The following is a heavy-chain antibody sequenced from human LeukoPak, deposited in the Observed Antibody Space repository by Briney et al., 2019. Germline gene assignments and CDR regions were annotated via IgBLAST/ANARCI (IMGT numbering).Heavy chain of an antibody. J-gene: IGHJ4*02. D-gene: IGHD2-2*01. CDR1: GFTFSSYS. CDR2: ISSSSSYI. Sequence: GGSLRLSCAASGFTFSSYSMNWVRQAPGKGLEGVSSISSSSSYIYYADSVRGRFTISRDNAKNSLYLQMNSLRAEDTAVYYCARGQYCSSTSCYESDPHFDYWGQGTLVTVSS. CDR3: ARGQYCSSTSCYESDPHFDY. V-gene: IGHV3-21*01.